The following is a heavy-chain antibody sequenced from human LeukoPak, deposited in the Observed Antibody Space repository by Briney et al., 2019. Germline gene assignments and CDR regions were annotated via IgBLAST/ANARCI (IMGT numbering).Heavy chain of an antibody. Sequence: GASVKVSCKASGYTFTYYSMHWVRQAPGQGLEWMGMINPSGGSTSYSQKVQGRVTMTRDTSTSTVYMDLSSLRSEDTAVYFCARVGFGERGLDYWGQGALVTVSS. CDR2: INPSGGST. V-gene: IGHV1-46*01. J-gene: IGHJ4*02. CDR1: GYTFTYYS. D-gene: IGHD3-10*01. CDR3: ARVGFGERGLDY.